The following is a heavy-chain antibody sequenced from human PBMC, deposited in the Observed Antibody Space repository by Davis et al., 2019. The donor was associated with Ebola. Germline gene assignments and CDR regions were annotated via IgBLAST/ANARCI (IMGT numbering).Heavy chain of an antibody. J-gene: IGHJ4*02. D-gene: IGHD2-2*01. CDR3: ARWGSSTSTFDY. V-gene: IGHV4-31*03. CDR1: GGSISSGGYY. CDR2: IYYSGST. Sequence: MPSETLSLTCTVSGGSISSGGYYWSWIRQHPGKGLEWIGYIYYSGSTYYNPSLKSRVTISVDTSKNQFSLKLSSVTAADTAVYYCARWGSSTSTFDYWGQGTLVTVSS.